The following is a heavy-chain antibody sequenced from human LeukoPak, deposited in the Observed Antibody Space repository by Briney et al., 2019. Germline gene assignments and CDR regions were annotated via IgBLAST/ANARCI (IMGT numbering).Heavy chain of an antibody. CDR1: GGSISSSSYY. V-gene: IGHV4-39*01. CDR3: ARRWLQLVGAFDI. Sequence: MSSETLSLTCTVSGGSISSSSYYWGWIRQPPGKGLEWIGSIYYSGSTYYNPSLKSRVTISVDTSKNQFSLKLSSVTAADTAVYYCARRWLQLVGAFDIWGQGTMVTVSS. J-gene: IGHJ3*02. CDR2: IYYSGST. D-gene: IGHD5-24*01.